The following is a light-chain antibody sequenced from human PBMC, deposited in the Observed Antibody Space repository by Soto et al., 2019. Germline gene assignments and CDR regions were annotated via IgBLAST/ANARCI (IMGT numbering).Light chain of an antibody. CDR1: QSVSSSY. Sequence: EIVLTQSPGTLSFSPGARATLSCRASQSVSSSYLAWYQQKPGQAPRLLIYGASSRATGIPDRFSGSGAGTDFTLTISRLEPEDFAVYYCQQYGSSPLTFGGGTKVEIK. CDR2: GAS. V-gene: IGKV3-20*01. CDR3: QQYGSSPLT. J-gene: IGKJ4*01.